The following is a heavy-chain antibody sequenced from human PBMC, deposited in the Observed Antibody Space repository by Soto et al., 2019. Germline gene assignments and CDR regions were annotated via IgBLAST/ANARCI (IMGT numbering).Heavy chain of an antibody. V-gene: IGHV3-23*01. D-gene: IGHD3-10*01. CDR2: ISYSGGST. CDR1: ASTFSNYA. Sequence: EVQLLETGGGLVQPGGSLRLSCVASASTFSNYAMSWVRQAPGKGLEWVSAISYSGGSTFYADPVKGRFTISRDNSKNTLYLQMSSLRVEDTAVYYCANYYGPANTYNGFDSWGQGTLVIVSS. J-gene: IGHJ4*02. CDR3: ANYYGPANTYNGFDS.